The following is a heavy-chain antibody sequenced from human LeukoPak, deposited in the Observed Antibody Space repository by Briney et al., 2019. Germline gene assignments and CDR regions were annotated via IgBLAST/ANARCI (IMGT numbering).Heavy chain of an antibody. J-gene: IGHJ4*02. CDR3: AREGCSSTSCYSEYYFDY. V-gene: IGHV3-21*01. CDR2: ISSSSSYI. Sequence: PGRSLRLSCAAPGFTFSSYSMNWVRQAPGKGLEWVSSISSSSSYIYYADSVKGRFTISRDNAKNSLYLQMNSLRAEDTAVYYCAREGCSSTSCYSEYYFDYWGQGTLVTVSS. D-gene: IGHD2-2*01. CDR1: GFTFSSYS.